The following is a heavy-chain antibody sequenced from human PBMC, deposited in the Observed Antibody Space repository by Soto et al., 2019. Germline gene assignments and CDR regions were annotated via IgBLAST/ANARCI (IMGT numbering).Heavy chain of an antibody. Sequence: SETLSLTCTVSGGSISSGDYYWTWIRQPPGKGLEWIGYIYYTASTNYSPSLESRVTISVDTSKNQFSLNLSSVTAADTAVYYCARHLPYCGGDCYSLDYWGQGTLVTSPQ. CDR2: IYYTAST. CDR1: GGSISSGDYY. CDR3: ARHLPYCGGDCYSLDY. D-gene: IGHD2-21*02. J-gene: IGHJ4*02. V-gene: IGHV4-61*08.